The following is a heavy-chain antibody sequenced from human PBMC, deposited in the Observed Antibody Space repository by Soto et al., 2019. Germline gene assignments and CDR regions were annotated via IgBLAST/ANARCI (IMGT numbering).Heavy chain of an antibody. CDR3: ALKGIAVAGSGFDI. J-gene: IGHJ3*02. V-gene: IGHV2-5*02. CDR2: IYWDDDK. Sequence: QITLKESGPTLVKPTQTLTLTCTFSGFSLSTSGVGVGWIRQPPGEALEWLALIYWDDDKRYRPSLKSRLTITKDTSKNQVVLTMTNMDPVDTATYYCALKGIAVAGSGFDIWGQGTMVTVSS. CDR1: GFSLSTSGVG. D-gene: IGHD6-19*01.